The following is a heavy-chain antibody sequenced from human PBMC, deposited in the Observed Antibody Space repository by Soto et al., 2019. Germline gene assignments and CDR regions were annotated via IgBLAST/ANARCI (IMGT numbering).Heavy chain of an antibody. V-gene: IGHV1-18*01. CDR1: GYTFTNFG. CDR2: ISTYNGRK. CDR3: VSVGSTEHDCAGVD. D-gene: IGHD2-21*02. Sequence: QVQLVQSGAEVKKPGTSVKVSCKTSGYTFTNFGISWVRQAPRQGFEWLGWISTYNGRKYYAHKFQGRVTMTRDTSTNTAYMELRNLSSDDTALFYCVSVGSTEHDCAGVDWGRGTLVTVS. J-gene: IGHJ4*02.